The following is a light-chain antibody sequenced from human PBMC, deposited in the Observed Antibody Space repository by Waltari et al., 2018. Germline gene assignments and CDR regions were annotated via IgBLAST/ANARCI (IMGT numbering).Light chain of an antibody. CDR1: RIDVGYNNF. V-gene: IGLV2-11*01. CDR3: FSYAGSYTWV. CDR2: NVD. J-gene: IGLJ3*02. Sequence: QSAVTQPRSVSGSPGQSVTISCTGTRIDVGYNNFVSWYQHHPDTAPKVIIYNVDKRPSGVPARFSGAKSGNTASLTISGLQAEDEADYYCFSYAGSYTWVFGGGTTLTVL.